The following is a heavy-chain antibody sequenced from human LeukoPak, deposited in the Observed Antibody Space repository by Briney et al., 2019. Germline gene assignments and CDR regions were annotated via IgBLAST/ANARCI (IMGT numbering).Heavy chain of an antibody. D-gene: IGHD2-2*02. CDR2: ISSNGGST. CDR3: ARDREGCSSTSCYNFDY. CDR1: GFTFSSYA. J-gene: IGHJ4*02. Sequence: GGSLRLSCAASGFTFSSYAMHWVRQAPGKGLEYVSAISSNGGSTYYVNSVKGRFTISRDNSKNTLYLQMGSLRAEDMAVYYCARDREGCSSTSCYNFDYWGQGTLVTVSS. V-gene: IGHV3-64*01.